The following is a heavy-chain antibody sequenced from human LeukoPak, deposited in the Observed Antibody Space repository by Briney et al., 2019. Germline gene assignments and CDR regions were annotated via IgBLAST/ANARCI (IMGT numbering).Heavy chain of an antibody. CDR2: ISSSGSTI. Sequence: GGTLRLSCAASGFTFGSYGMSWVRQAPGKGLEWVSYISSSGSTIYYADSVKGRFTISRDNAKNSLYLQMNSLRAEDTAVYYCAELGITMIGGVWGKGTAVTISS. CDR3: AELGITMIGGV. V-gene: IGHV3-48*04. J-gene: IGHJ6*04. D-gene: IGHD3-10*02. CDR1: GFTFGSYG.